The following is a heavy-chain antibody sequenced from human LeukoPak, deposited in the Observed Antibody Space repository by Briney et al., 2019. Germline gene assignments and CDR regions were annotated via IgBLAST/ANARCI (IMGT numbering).Heavy chain of an antibody. J-gene: IGHJ4*02. CDR3: ARDQRPYYYDSTGYGDY. D-gene: IGHD3-22*01. Sequence: PGGSLRLSCAASGFTSSSYAMHWVRQAPGKGLEWVAVLSYDGNNKYYADSVRGRFTISRDNSKNTLYLQMNSLRAEDTAVYYCARDQRPYYYDSTGYGDYWGQGTLVTVSS. CDR1: GFTSSSYA. CDR2: LSYDGNNK. V-gene: IGHV3-30-3*01.